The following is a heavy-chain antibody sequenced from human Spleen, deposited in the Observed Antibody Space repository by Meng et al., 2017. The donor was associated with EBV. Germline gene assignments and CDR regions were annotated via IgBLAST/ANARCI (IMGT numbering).Heavy chain of an antibody. V-gene: IGHV2-5*02. CDR3: AHNLLEWLLIFDY. CDR2: IFWDDDK. D-gene: IGHD3-3*01. CDR1: GSSLPIKGVG. Sequence: QILLKEFGPTLVKPTQTLALTCSFFGSSLPIKGVGVGGIRQPTGKALEWLALIFWDDDKRYRPSLKSRLTITKDTSKNQVVLTMTNMDPVDTATYYCAHNLLEWLLIFDYWGQGTLVTVSS. J-gene: IGHJ4*02.